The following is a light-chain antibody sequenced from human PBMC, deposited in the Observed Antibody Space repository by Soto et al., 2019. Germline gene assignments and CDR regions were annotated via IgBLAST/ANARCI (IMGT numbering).Light chain of an antibody. V-gene: IGLV2-23*02. Sequence: QSALTQPASVSGSPGQSITISCTGTSSDVGSYNLVSWYQQHPGKAPKLMIYEVSKRPSGVSNRFSGSKSGNTASLTISGRQAEDEADYYCCSYAGSRRVFGGGTQRIVL. CDR3: CSYAGSRRV. CDR1: SSDVGSYNL. J-gene: IGLJ3*02. CDR2: EVS.